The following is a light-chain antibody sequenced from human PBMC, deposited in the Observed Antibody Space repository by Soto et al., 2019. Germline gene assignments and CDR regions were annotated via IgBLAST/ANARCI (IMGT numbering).Light chain of an antibody. CDR1: SSDVGGYNY. Sequence: QSALTQPASVSGSPGQSITISCTGTSSDVGGYNYVSWYQQHPGKAPKLMIYDVSNRPSGVSNRFSGSKSGNTASLTISGLQAEDEADYYCSSYTSSSILYVFGTGTKVTFL. J-gene: IGLJ1*01. CDR3: SSYTSSSILYV. CDR2: DVS. V-gene: IGLV2-14*01.